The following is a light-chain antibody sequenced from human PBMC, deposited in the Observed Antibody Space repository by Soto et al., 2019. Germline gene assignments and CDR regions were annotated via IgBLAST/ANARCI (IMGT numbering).Light chain of an antibody. CDR1: QSVSSY. V-gene: IGKV1-5*03. CDR2: QAS. Sequence: DIQMTQSPSTLSASVGDRVTITCRASQSVSSYLAWYQRKPGKAPTLLIYQASSLGSGVPSRFSGSGSGTEFTLTISSLQPDDFATYYCQQYNTYPTFGLGTKVDIK. J-gene: IGKJ1*01. CDR3: QQYNTYPT.